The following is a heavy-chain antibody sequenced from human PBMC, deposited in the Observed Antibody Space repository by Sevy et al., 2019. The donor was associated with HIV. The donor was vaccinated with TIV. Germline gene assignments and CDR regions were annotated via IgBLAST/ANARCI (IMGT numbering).Heavy chain of an antibody. CDR1: GLKFNIYS. J-gene: IGHJ4*02. D-gene: IGHD4-17*01. CDR2: ISPSGGST. Sequence: GGSLRLSCVVSGLKFNIYSMNWVRQAPGKGLEWVSGISPSGGSTYYADSVSGRFTISRDNSKNTAYLQMNTLRAEDTAMYFCAKFVDYADYDDFWGQGTLVTVSS. V-gene: IGHV3-23*01. CDR3: AKFVDYADYDDF.